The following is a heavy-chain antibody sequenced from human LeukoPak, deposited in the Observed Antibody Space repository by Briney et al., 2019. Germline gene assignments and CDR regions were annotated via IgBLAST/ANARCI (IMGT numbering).Heavy chain of an antibody. CDR1: GFTFSSYS. V-gene: IGHV3-21*01. D-gene: IGHD2-21*01. CDR2: ISSSSSYI. Sequence: GGSLRLSCAASGFTFSSYSMNWVRQAPGKGLEWVSYISSSSSYIYYADSVKGRFTISRDNAKNSLYLQMNSLRAEDTAVYYCAKDICGGNCYPHGGYWGQGTLVIVSS. CDR3: AKDICGGNCYPHGGY. J-gene: IGHJ4*02.